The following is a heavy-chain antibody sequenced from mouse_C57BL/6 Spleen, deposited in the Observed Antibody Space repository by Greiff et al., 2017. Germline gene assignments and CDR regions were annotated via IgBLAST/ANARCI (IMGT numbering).Heavy chain of an antibody. CDR1: GYSITSGYD. CDR2: ISYSGST. J-gene: IGHJ4*01. V-gene: IGHV3-1*01. Sequence: VQLQQSGPGMVKPSQSLSLTCTVTGYSITSGYDWHWIRHFPGNKLEWMGYISYSGSTNYNPSLKSRISITHDTSKNHFFLKLNSVTTEDTATYYCARGTYYAMDYWGQGTSVTVSS. CDR3: ARGTYYAMDY. D-gene: IGHD3-3*01.